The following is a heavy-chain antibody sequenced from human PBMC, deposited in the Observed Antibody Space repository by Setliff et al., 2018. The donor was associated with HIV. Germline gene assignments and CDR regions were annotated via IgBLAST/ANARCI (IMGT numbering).Heavy chain of an antibody. J-gene: IGHJ4*02. V-gene: IGHV4-39*01. D-gene: IGHD6-13*01. CDR1: GGSISSSSYY. CDR3: ARHSEYSSSWYYFDY. Sequence: SETLSLTCTVSGGSISSSSYYWGWIRQPPGKGLEWIGSSYYSGSTYYNPSLKSRVTISVDTYKNQFSLKLSSVTAADTAVYYCARHSEYSSSWYYFDYWGQGTLVTVSS. CDR2: SYYSGST.